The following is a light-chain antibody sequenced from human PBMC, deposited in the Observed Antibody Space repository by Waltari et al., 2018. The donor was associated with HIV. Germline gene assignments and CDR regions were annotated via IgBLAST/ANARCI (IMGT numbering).Light chain of an antibody. V-gene: IGLV2-11*01. CDR3: CSYAGTYTYVL. J-gene: IGLJ3*02. CDR2: DVI. CDR1: SSDVGGYDS. Sequence: QSALPQPRSVSGSPGQPVTISCTGTSSDVGGYDSVSWYLQHPGKVPKLIIYDVIKRPSGFPDRFSGSKSGNTASLTLSGLQTEDEADYFCCSYAGTYTYVLFGGGTKLTVL.